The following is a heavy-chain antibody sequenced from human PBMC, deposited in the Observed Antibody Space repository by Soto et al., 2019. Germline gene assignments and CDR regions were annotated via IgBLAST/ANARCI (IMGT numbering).Heavy chain of an antibody. CDR1: GFTFSSYA. V-gene: IGHV3-23*01. CDR2: ISGSGGST. Sequence: WGSLRPSCAASGFTFSSYAMILFRQSPLKGLEWVSAISGSGGSTYYADSVKGRFTISRDNSKNTLYLQMNSLRAEDTAVYYCAKQKYYYDSSGYLYYFDYWGQGTLVTVSS. D-gene: IGHD3-22*01. J-gene: IGHJ4*02. CDR3: AKQKYYYDSSGYLYYFDY.